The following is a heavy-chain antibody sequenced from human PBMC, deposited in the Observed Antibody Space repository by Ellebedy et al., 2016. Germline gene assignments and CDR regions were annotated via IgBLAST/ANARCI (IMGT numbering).Heavy chain of an antibody. CDR1: GYTFTSYD. V-gene: IGHV1-8*01. D-gene: IGHD1-1*01. CDR3: ATVVQLERANWFDP. CDR2: MNPNSGNT. Sequence: ASVKVSXXASGYTFTSYDINWVRQATGQGLEWMGWMNPNSGNTGYAQKFQGRVTITADESTSTAYMELSSLRSEDTAVYYCATVVQLERANWFDPWGQGTLVTVSS. J-gene: IGHJ5*02.